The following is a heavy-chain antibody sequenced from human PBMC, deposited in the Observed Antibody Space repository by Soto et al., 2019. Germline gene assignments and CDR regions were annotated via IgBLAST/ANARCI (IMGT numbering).Heavy chain of an antibody. CDR1: GGTFGSYA. CDR3: ARSQGSSTSLEIYYYYYYGMDV. V-gene: IGHV1-69*01. D-gene: IGHD2-2*01. J-gene: IGHJ6*02. Sequence: QVQLVQSGAEVKKPGSSVKVSCKASGGTFGSYAISWVRQAPGQGLEWRGGIIPIPGTANYAQKFQGRVTSAADESTSTAYMELSSLRSEDTAVYYCARSQGSSTSLEIYYYYYYGMDVWGQGTTVTVSS. CDR2: IIPIPGTA.